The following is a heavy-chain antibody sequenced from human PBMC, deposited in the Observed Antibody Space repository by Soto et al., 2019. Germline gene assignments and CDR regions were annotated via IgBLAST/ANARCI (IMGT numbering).Heavy chain of an antibody. CDR3: ARERLPGQLWLLYFDY. V-gene: IGHV1-69*13. CDR1: GCTFSSYA. Sequence: SVKVSCKASGCTFSSYAISWVRQAPGQGLEWMGGIIPIFGTANYAQKFQGRVTITADESTSTAYMELSSLRSEDTAVYYCARERLPGQLWLLYFDYWGQGTLVTVSS. CDR2: IIPIFGTA. D-gene: IGHD5-18*01. J-gene: IGHJ4*02.